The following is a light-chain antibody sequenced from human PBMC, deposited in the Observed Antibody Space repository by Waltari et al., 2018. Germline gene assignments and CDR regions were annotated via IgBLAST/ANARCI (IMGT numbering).Light chain of an antibody. CDR2: RDN. V-gene: IGLV1-44*01. CDR3: SAWDDSLNAYV. Sequence: QSVLPQPPSASGGPGQRVTISCSGSSSSIGSNTVNWYQQLPGIAPKLLIFRDNERPSGAPDRFSGSTSGTSASLAISGLQSDDEADYYCSAWDDSLNAYVFGTGTKVSVL. J-gene: IGLJ1*01. CDR1: SSSIGSNT.